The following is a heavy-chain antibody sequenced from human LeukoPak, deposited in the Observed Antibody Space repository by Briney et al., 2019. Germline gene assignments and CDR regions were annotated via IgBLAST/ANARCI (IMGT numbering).Heavy chain of an antibody. Sequence: GGSLRLSCAASGFSFSNYWMHWVRHAPGEGLVWVTRMNSDGSATYYADSVRGRFTISRDNTKNTLYLQINSLRAEDTAMYFCAKGPNYFDSWGQGTLVTVSS. V-gene: IGHV3-74*01. CDR2: MNSDGSAT. J-gene: IGHJ4*02. CDR3: AKGPNYFDS. CDR1: GFSFSNYW.